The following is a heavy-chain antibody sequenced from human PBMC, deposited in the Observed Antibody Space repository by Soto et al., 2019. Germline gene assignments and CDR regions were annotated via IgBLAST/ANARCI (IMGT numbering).Heavy chain of an antibody. J-gene: IGHJ4*02. Sequence: TSETLSLTCTVSSGSISSGGYYWSWIRQHPGKGLEWIGYIYCSGSTYYSPSLTSRVTISGDTSRNQLSLKLSSVTAADTAVYYCARLYGSRGPFDYWGQGTLVT. CDR1: SGSISSGGYY. V-gene: IGHV4-31*03. CDR2: IYCSGST. D-gene: IGHD6-13*01. CDR3: ARLYGSRGPFDY.